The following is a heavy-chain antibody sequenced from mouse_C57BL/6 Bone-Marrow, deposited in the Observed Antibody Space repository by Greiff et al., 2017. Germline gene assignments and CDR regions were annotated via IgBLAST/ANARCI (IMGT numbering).Heavy chain of an antibody. CDR3: ARQLRAMDY. D-gene: IGHD2-4*01. V-gene: IGHV5-4*03. J-gene: IGHJ4*01. Sequence: EVKVVESGGGLVKPGGSLKLSCAASGFTFSSYAMSWVRQTPEKRLEWVATISDGGSYTDYPDNVQGRFTISRDNAKNNLYLQMSHLKSEDTAMYCCARQLRAMDYWGQGTSVTVSS. CDR2: ISDGGSYT. CDR1: GFTFSSYA.